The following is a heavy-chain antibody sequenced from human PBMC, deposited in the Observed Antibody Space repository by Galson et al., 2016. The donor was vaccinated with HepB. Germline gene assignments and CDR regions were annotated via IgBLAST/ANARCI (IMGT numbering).Heavy chain of an antibody. CDR1: GFIFKDYA. CDR3: ARRLDTQRRIAGWGWGMDV. J-gene: IGHJ6*02. CDR2: IYNNGST. Sequence: SLRLSCAASGFIFKDYAMHWVRQAPGKGLEWVSIIYNNGSTYYADSVKGRFTIPRDNGKNSLYLQMSSLRVEDAGVYYCARRLDTQRRIAGWGWGMDVWGQGTTVTVS. D-gene: IGHD6-19*01. V-gene: IGHV3-9*01.